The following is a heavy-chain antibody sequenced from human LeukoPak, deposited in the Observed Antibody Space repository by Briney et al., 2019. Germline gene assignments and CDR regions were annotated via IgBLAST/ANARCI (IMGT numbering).Heavy chain of an antibody. Sequence: SVKVSCKASGGTFSSYAISWVRQAPGQGLEWMGRIIPILGIANYAQKFQGRVTITADKSTSTAYMELSSLRSEDTAVYYCARVGAGMVRGVIGFGMDVWGQGTTVTVSS. V-gene: IGHV1-69*04. J-gene: IGHJ6*02. CDR1: GGTFSSYA. D-gene: IGHD3-10*01. CDR3: ARVGAGMVRGVIGFGMDV. CDR2: IIPILGIA.